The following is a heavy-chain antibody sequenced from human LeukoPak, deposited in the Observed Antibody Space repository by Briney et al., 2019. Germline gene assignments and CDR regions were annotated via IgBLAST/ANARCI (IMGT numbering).Heavy chain of an antibody. J-gene: IGHJ4*02. CDR3: ARGLSGSYYY. CDR2: IYYSGSI. Sequence: SETLSLTCTVSGGSISSYYWSWIRQPPGKGLEWIGYIYYSGSINYNPSLKSRVTISVDTSKNQFSLKLSSVTAADTAVYYCARGLSGSYYYWGQGTLVTVSS. CDR1: GGSISSYY. D-gene: IGHD3-10*01. V-gene: IGHV4-59*01.